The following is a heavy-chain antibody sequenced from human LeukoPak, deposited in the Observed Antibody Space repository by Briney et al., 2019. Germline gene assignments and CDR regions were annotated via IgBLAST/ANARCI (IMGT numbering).Heavy chain of an antibody. CDR1: GGTFSSYA. CDR3: ARAPMIVVVPDFDY. D-gene: IGHD3-22*01. Sequence: SVKVSCKASGGTFSSYAISWVRQAPGQGLEWMGGIIPIFGTANYAQKFQGRVTITADESTSTAYMELRSLRSDDMAVYYCARAPMIVVVPDFDYWGQGSLVTVSS. V-gene: IGHV1-69*13. CDR2: IIPIFGTA. J-gene: IGHJ4*02.